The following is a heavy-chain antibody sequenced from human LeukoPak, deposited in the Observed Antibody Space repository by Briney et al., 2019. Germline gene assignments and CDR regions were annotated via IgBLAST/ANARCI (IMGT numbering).Heavy chain of an antibody. D-gene: IGHD4-17*01. CDR1: GYTFTGYY. Sequence: ASVKVSCKASGYTFTGYYMHWVRQAPGQGLEWMGWINPNSGGTNYAQKFQGRVTMTRDTSISTAYMELSRLRSDDTAVYYWARSTYDHGDLDYWGQGTLVTVSS. V-gene: IGHV1-2*02. CDR2: INPNSGGT. J-gene: IGHJ4*02. CDR3: ARSTYDHGDLDY.